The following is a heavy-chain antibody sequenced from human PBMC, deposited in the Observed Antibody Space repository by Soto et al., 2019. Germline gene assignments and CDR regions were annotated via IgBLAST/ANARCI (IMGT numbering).Heavy chain of an antibody. Sequence: ASVKVSCKASGYTFTSYGISWVRQAPGQGLEWMGWISAYNGNTNYAQKLQGRVTMTTDTSTSTAYMELRSLRSDDTAVYYCARDTPLYSSSAVDYWGQGTLVTVSS. J-gene: IGHJ4*02. D-gene: IGHD6-6*01. CDR1: GYTFTSYG. CDR3: ARDTPLYSSSAVDY. CDR2: ISAYNGNT. V-gene: IGHV1-18*01.